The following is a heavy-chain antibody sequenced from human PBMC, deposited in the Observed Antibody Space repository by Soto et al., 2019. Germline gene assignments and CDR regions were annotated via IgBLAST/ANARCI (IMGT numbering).Heavy chain of an antibody. D-gene: IGHD2-2*01. V-gene: IGHV3-23*01. J-gene: IGHJ6*04. CDR1: GFTFSSYA. Sequence: GGSLRLSCAASGFTFSSYALTWVRQAPGKGLEWVSSISGSGDSTYYADSVKGRFTISRDNSKNTLWLQMDSLRAEDTAVYYCAKGQAFYCGYTNCCYPDYHYLLYVSTKGTTVTGSS. CDR3: AKGQAFYCGYTNCCYPDYHYLLYV. CDR2: ISGSGDST.